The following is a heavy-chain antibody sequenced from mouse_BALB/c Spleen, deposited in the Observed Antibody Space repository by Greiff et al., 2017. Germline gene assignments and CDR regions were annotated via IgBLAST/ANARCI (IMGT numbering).Heavy chain of an antibody. CDR3: ARHGLTGYAMDY. CDR1: GFNFTEDI. J-gene: IGHJ4*01. V-gene: IGHV1-62-2*01. CDR2: VYPGSGSI. Sequence: QVPLQQSGGGLVKPGGSGKLSCQDSGFNFTEDIINWVKQRSGQGREWIGWVYPGSGSIKYNEKFKDKATLTADKSSSTVYMELSRLTSEDSAVYFCARHGLTGYAMDYWGQGTSVTVSS. D-gene: IGHD4-1*01.